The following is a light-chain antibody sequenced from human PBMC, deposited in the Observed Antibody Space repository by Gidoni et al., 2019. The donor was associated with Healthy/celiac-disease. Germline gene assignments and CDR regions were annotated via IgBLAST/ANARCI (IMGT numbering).Light chain of an antibody. V-gene: IGKV1-39*01. CDR2: AAS. J-gene: IGKJ3*01. Sequence: DVQMTQSPSSLSASVGDRVTITRRASQSISSYLNWYQQKPGKAPKLLIYAASSLQSGVPSRFSGSGSGTDFTLTISSLQPEDFATYYCQQSYSTPRAFGPGTKVEIK. CDR1: QSISSY. CDR3: QQSYSTPRA.